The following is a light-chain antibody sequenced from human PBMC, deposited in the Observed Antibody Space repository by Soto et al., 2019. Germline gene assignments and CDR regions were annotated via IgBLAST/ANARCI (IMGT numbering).Light chain of an antibody. Sequence: EIVLTQSPGTLSFSPGERSTLAFSASQNVDSNYLAWYQQKPGQAPRIIIFGASGRATGIPDRFSGSGSGTDFTLTISRLEPEDFAVYYCQQYGSLSWTFGQGTKV. CDR1: QNVDSNY. CDR3: QQYGSLSWT. J-gene: IGKJ1*01. V-gene: IGKV3-20*01. CDR2: GAS.